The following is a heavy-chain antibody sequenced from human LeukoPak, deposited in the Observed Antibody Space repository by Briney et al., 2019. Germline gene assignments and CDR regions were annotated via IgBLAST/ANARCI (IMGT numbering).Heavy chain of an antibody. V-gene: IGHV3-23*01. D-gene: IGHD6-19*01. CDR1: GFTFRTYA. Sequence: GGSLRLSCAASGFTFRTYAMTWVRQAPGKGLEWVSAISNSGGSTYYADSVRGRFTISRDNSKNTLYLQMNSLRAEDTAVYYCANGPQWLVPEYFQHWGQGTLVTVSS. CDR3: ANGPQWLVPEYFQH. J-gene: IGHJ1*01. CDR2: ISNSGGST.